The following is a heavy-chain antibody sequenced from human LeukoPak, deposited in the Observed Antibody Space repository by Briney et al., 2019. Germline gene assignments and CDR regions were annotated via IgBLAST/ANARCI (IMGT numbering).Heavy chain of an antibody. J-gene: IGHJ6*03. CDR2: IYYSGSI. CDR1: GGSISSYY. CDR3: ARDKYYYYYIDV. Sequence: SETLSLTCTVSGGSISSYYWCWIRQPPGKGLEWIGYIYYSGSINYNPSLKSRVTISVDTSKNQFSLKLTSVTAADTAVYYCARDKYYYYYIDVWGKGTTVTVSS. V-gene: IGHV4-59*01.